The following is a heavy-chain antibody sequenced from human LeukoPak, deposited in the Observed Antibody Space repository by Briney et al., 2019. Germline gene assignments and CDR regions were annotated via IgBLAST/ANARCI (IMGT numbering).Heavy chain of an antibody. Sequence: SETLSLTCAVYGGSFSGYYWSWIRQPPGKGLEWIGEINHSGSTNYNPSLKSRVTISVDTSKNQFSLKLSSVTAADTAVYYCARRDYDFWSGYPPYNWFDPWGQGTLVTVSS. CDR1: GGSFSGYY. V-gene: IGHV4-34*01. CDR2: INHSGST. D-gene: IGHD3-3*01. J-gene: IGHJ5*02. CDR3: ARRDYDFWSGYPPYNWFDP.